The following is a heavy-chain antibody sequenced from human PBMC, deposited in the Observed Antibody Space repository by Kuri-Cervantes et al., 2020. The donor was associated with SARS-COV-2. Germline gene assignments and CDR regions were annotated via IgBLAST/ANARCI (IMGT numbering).Heavy chain of an antibody. J-gene: IGHJ5*02. CDR1: GGSISSSSYY. CDR2: IYTSGST. V-gene: IGHV4-61*02. CDR3: ARGSSSWFYNWFDP. D-gene: IGHD6-13*01. Sequence: SETLSLTRTVSGGSISSSSYYWSWIRQPAGKGLEWIGRIYTSGSTNYNPSLKSRVTISVDTSKNQFSLKLSSVTAADTAVYYCARGSSSWFYNWFDPWGQGTLGTVSS.